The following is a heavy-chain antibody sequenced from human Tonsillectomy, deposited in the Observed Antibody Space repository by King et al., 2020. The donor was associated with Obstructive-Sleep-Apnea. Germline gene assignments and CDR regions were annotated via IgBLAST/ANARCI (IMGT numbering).Heavy chain of an antibody. D-gene: IGHD6-19*01. CDR2: TDPRDSNI. V-gene: IGHV5-10-1*03. CDR3: ARQPGIDSSGWYWEDY. CDR1: GYSFTKYW. J-gene: IGHJ4*02. Sequence: VQLVESGAEVKKPGESLRISCKGFGYSFTKYWIGWVRQMPGKGLEWMGRTDPRDSNIHYSPSFQGHVTISADESITTAYLQWSSLKASDTAIYYCARQPGIDSSGWYWEDYWGQGTLVTVSS.